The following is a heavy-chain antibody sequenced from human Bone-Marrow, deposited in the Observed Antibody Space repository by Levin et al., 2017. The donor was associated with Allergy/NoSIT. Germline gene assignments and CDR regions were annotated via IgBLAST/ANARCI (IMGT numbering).Heavy chain of an antibody. CDR1: GGSISTYY. Sequence: SETLSLTCSVSGGSISTYYWSWIRQPPGKGLEWIGYIYYSGSTNYNPSLKSRVTISVDTCKNQFSLKLTSVTAADTAVYYCARTPTSIAARPFDYWGQGTLVTVSS. J-gene: IGHJ4*02. V-gene: IGHV4-59*01. CDR3: ARTPTSIAARPFDY. CDR2: IYYSGST. D-gene: IGHD6-6*01.